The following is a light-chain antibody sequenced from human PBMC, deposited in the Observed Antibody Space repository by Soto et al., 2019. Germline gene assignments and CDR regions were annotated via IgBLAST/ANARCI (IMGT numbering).Light chain of an antibody. CDR3: QQYGSSPIT. J-gene: IGKJ5*01. V-gene: IGKV3-20*01. CDR2: GAS. Sequence: EIVLTQSPGTLSLSPGGRATLSCRASQSVKTFLVWYQQRPGQAPRLLIYGASSRATGIPDRFSGSGSGTDFTLTISRLEPEDFAVYYCQQYGSSPITFGQGTRL. CDR1: QSVKTF.